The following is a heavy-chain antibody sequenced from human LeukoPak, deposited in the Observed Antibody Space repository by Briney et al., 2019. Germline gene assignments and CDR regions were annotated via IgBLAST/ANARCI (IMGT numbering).Heavy chain of an antibody. CDR2: INHSGST. Sequence: SETLSLTCTVSGGSISSSGYYWGWIRQPPGKGLEWIGEINHSGSTNYNPSLKSRVTISVDTSKNQFSLKLSSVTAADTAAYYCASLITIFGGHHWGQGTLVTVSS. CDR3: ASLITIFGGHH. V-gene: IGHV4-39*07. CDR1: GGSISSSGYY. D-gene: IGHD3-3*01. J-gene: IGHJ5*02.